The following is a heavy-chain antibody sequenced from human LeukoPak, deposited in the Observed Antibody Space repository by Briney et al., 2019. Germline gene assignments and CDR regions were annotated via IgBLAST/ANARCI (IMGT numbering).Heavy chain of an antibody. D-gene: IGHD2-2*01. CDR3: AKDPRCTSCYISGYYFDY. CDR2: IRYDGSNK. CDR1: GFTFSSYG. V-gene: IGHV3-30*02. Sequence: GGSLRLSCAASGFTFSSYGMHWVRQAPGKGLEWVAFIRYDGSNKYYADSVKGRFTISRGNSKNTLYLQMNSLRAEDTAVYYCAKDPRCTSCYISGYYFDYWGQGTLVTVSS. J-gene: IGHJ4*02.